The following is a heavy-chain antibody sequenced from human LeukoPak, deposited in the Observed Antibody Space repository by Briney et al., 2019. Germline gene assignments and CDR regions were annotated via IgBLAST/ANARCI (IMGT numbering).Heavy chain of an antibody. V-gene: IGHV1-2*02. D-gene: IGHD2-15*01. CDR2: INPNSGGT. J-gene: IGHJ6*02. CDR3: YSSGGITYYGMDV. Sequence: GASVKVSCKASGYTFTGYYMHWVRQAPGQGLECMGWINPNSGGTNYAQKFQGRVTMTRDTSISTAYMELSRLRSDDTAVYYCYSSGGITYYGMDVWGQGTTVTVSS. CDR1: GYTFTGYY.